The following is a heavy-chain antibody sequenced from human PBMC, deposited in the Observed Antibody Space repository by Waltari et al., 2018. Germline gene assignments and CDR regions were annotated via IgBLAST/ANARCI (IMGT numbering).Heavy chain of an antibody. D-gene: IGHD7-27*01. CDR1: GGSIRSFY. J-gene: IGHJ4*02. CDR2: MYYSGST. CDR3: ARQWNWGSVHYFDY. V-gene: IGHV4-59*08. Sequence: QVQLQESGPGLVKPSETLSLTCTVSGGSIRSFYWSWIRQPPGKGLEWIGYMYYSGSTNYNPSLKSRVTISVDTSKNQFSLKLSSVTAADTAVYYCARQWNWGSVHYFDYRGQGTLVTVSS.